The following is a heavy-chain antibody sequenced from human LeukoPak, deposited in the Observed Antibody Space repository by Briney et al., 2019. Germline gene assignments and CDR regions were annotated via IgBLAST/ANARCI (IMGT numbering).Heavy chain of an antibody. D-gene: IGHD5-12*01. CDR2: ISSSSSYI. J-gene: IGHJ6*02. Sequence: PGGSLRLSCAASGFTFSSYSMNWVRQAPGKGLEWVSSISSSSSYIYYADSVKGRFTISRDNAKNSLYLQMNSLRAKDTAVYYCARDQGYSGYAYYYYGMDVWGQGTTVTVSS. CDR3: ARDQGYSGYAYYYYGMDV. V-gene: IGHV3-21*01. CDR1: GFTFSSYS.